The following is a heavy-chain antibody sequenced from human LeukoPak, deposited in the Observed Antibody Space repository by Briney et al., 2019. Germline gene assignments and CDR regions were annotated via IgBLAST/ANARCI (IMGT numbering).Heavy chain of an antibody. V-gene: IGHV3-30*02. CDR3: ANVDY. Sequence: GGSLRLSCAASGFTFSSYGMHWVRQAPGKGLEWVAFIQFDGSDKFYADSVKGRFTISRDDSKNTLYLQMNSLRAEDTAVYYCANVDYWGQGTLVTVSS. CDR2: IQFDGSDK. CDR1: GFTFSSYG. J-gene: IGHJ4*02.